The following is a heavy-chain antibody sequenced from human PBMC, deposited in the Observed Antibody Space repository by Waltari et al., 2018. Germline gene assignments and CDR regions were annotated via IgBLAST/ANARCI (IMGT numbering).Heavy chain of an antibody. CDR1: GFNFNIST. CDR3: AKQKTGGANDF. V-gene: IGHV3-73*02. Sequence: EVHLVESGGGLVQPGGSLKISCASSGFNFNISTIHWVRQAPGKGLEWIGRIRSKINNDATAYGASVKDRFSISRDDSRNTSFLEMNSLKTDDSAVYYCAKQKTGGANDFWGQGTLVTVST. CDR2: IRSKINNDAT. J-gene: IGHJ4*01. D-gene: IGHD3-16*01.